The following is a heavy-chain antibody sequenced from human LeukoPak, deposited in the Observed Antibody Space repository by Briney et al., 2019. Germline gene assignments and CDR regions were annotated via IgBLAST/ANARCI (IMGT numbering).Heavy chain of an antibody. Sequence: GEFLQISFQGSGYRFTSYWIGWVRPMPGKGVEWMGIIYPGASDTRYSPSFQGQVTISADKSISTAYLQLSSLKASDTAMYYCARQRGYSYGDDFDYWGQGTLVTVSS. J-gene: IGHJ4*02. CDR2: IYPGASDT. CDR3: ARQRGYSYGDDFDY. CDR1: GYRFTSYW. V-gene: IGHV5-51*01. D-gene: IGHD5-18*01.